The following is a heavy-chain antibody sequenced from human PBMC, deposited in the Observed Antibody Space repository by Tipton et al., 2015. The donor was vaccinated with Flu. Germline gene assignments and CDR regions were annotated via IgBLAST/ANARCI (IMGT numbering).Heavy chain of an antibody. CDR1: GYSISSNY. Sequence: TLSLTCVVSGYSISSNYCWGWIRQPAGKGLEWIGRIYTSGNTNYNPSLKSRVTISIDTSKNQFSLNLSSVTAADTAVYYCARAPMTTVTAFDIWGQGTMVTVSS. CDR2: IYTSGNT. CDR3: ARAPMTTVTAFDI. V-gene: IGHV4-61*02. D-gene: IGHD4-17*01. J-gene: IGHJ3*02.